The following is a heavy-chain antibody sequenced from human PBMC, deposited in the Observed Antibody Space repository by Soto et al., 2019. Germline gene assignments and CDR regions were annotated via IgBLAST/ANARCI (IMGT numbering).Heavy chain of an antibody. J-gene: IGHJ4*02. CDR1: GDSVASTSAA. CDR2: TYYRSKWYS. V-gene: IGHV6-1*01. D-gene: IGHD6-19*01. CDR3: ARGSYYSGWV. Sequence: PSQTLSLTFAISGDSVASTSAAWSWIRQSPSRGLEWLGRTYYRSKWYSDYAVSVKSRITINPDTSKNQFPLQLNSVTPEDTAVYYCARGSYYSGWVWGQGTLVTVSS.